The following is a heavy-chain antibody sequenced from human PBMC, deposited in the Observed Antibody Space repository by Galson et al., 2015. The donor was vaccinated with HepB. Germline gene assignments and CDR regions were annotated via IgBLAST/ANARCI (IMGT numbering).Heavy chain of an antibody. D-gene: IGHD4-17*01. V-gene: IGHV3-66*01. CDR1: GFTVSNNY. J-gene: IGHJ6*02. CDR2: IYSGGST. CDR3: AREIGDYYYGMDV. Sequence: LRLSCAASGFTVSNNYMSWVRQAPGKGLEWVSVIYSGGSTYYADSVKGRFTISRDNSKNTLYLQMNSLRAEDTAVYYCAREIGDYYYGMDVWGQGTTVTVSS.